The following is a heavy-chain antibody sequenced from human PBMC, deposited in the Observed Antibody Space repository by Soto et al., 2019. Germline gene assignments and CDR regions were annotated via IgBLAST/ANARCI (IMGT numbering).Heavy chain of an antibody. CDR3: ARDGLQYQLLLNRNGMDI. Sequence: PGGSLRLSCAASGFTFSSYGMHWVRQAPGKGLEWVAVIWYDGSNKYYADSVKGRFTISRDNSKNTLYLQMNSLRAEDTAVYYCARDGLQYQLLLNRNGMDIWGQGTTVTVSS. D-gene: IGHD2-2*01. V-gene: IGHV3-33*01. CDR2: IWYDGSNK. J-gene: IGHJ6*02. CDR1: GFTFSSYG.